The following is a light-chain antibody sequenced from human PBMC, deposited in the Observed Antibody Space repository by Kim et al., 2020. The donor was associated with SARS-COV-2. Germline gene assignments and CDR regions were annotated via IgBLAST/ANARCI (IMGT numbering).Light chain of an antibody. CDR2: LGS. J-gene: IGKJ2*01. Sequence: PASISAMSSQSLLHSNGYNYLDWYLQKPWQSPQVLIYLGSNRASGVPDRFSGSGSGTDFTLKISIVEAEDVVVYYCMQTLQTPPYTFGQGTKLEI. CDR3: MQTLQTPPYT. CDR1: QSLLHSNGYNY. V-gene: IGKV2-28*01.